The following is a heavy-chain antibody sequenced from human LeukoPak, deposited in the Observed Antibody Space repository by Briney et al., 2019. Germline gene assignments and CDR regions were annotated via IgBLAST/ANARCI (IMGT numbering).Heavy chain of an antibody. CDR3: ARTIGHLDP. CDR1: GDSVSSNSAA. CDR2: TYYRSKWFS. V-gene: IGHV6-1*01. Sequence: SQTLSLTCAISGDSVSSNSAAWNWIRQSPSRGLEWLGRTYYRSKWFSDYAVSVKSRVTVNPDTSKNLFSLQLNSVTPDDTAVYYCARTIGHLDPWGQGTPVTVSS. J-gene: IGHJ5*02. D-gene: IGHD2-15*01.